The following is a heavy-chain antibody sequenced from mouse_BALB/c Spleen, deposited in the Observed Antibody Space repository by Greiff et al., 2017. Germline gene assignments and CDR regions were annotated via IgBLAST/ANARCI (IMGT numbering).Heavy chain of an antibody. J-gene: IGHJ3*01. V-gene: IGHV1-18*01. Sequence: EVQLKESGPELVKPGASMKISCKASGYSFTGYTMNWVKQSHGKNLEWIGLINPYNGGTSYNQKFKGKATLTVDKSSSTAYMELLSLTSEDSAVYYCARGNYGYDAGVAYWGQGTLVTVSA. CDR3: ARGNYGYDAGVAY. D-gene: IGHD2-2*01. CDR1: GYSFTGYT. CDR2: INPYNGGT.